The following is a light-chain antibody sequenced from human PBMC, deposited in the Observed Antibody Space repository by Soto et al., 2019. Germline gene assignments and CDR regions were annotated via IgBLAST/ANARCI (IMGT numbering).Light chain of an antibody. CDR2: SSN. Sequence: QSVLTQPPSASGTPGQRVTISCSGSTSNIGGHTVNWYQQFPGTAPKVLIYSSNQRPSGVPDRFSGSKSGTSASLAISGLQSEDEADYYWAAWDDSLNGVVFGGGTKVTVL. V-gene: IGLV1-44*01. J-gene: IGLJ2*01. CDR1: TSNIGGHT. CDR3: AAWDDSLNGVV.